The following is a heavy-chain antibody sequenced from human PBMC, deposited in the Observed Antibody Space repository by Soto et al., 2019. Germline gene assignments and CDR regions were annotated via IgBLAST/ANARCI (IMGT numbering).Heavy chain of an antibody. CDR2: ISAYNGNT. CDR3: ARDLYKGDDYIWGSYAPDY. J-gene: IGHJ4*02. D-gene: IGHD3-16*01. CDR1: GYTFTSYG. V-gene: IGHV1-18*01. Sequence: ASVKVSCKASGYTFTSYGISWVRQAPGQGLEWMGWISAYNGNTNYAQKLQGRVTMTTDTSTSTAYMELRSLRSDDTAVYYCARDLYKGDDYIWGSYAPDYWGQGTLVTVSS.